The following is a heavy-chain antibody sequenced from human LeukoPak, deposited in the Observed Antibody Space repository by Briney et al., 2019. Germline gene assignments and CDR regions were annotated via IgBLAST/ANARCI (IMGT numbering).Heavy chain of an antibody. CDR1: GFTFSDYY. Sequence: GGSLRLSCAASGFTFSDYYMSWIRQAPGKGLEWVSSINAGGAGTYYADSVKGRFTIFRDNSNNTLYLQMNSLRADDTAVYFCAKDRLGGGSDYWGQGTLVSVSS. CDR2: INAGGAGT. V-gene: IGHV3-23*01. CDR3: AKDRLGGGSDY. J-gene: IGHJ4*02. D-gene: IGHD3-16*01.